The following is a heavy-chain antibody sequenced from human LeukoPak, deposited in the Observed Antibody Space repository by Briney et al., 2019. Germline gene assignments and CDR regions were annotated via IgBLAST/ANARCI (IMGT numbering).Heavy chain of an antibody. CDR2: INHSGST. J-gene: IGHJ4*02. V-gene: IGHV4-34*01. D-gene: IGHD4-17*01. CDR3: ARERPYGDYFDY. Sequence: SETLSLTCAVYGGSFSGYYWTWIRQPPGKGLEWIGEINHSGSTNYNPSLKSRVTISVDTTKNQFSLKLSSVTVADTAVYYCARERPYGDYFDYWGQGTLVTVSS. CDR1: GGSFSGYY.